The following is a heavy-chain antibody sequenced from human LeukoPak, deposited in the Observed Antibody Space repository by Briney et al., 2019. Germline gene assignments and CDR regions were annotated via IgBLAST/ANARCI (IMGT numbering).Heavy chain of an antibody. V-gene: IGHV5-51*01. CDR2: IRHGGSDI. Sequence: GESLKISCKGFGYSFTSHYIAWVRQMPGTGLEWMGLIRHGGSDIKYSPSFQGQVTFSVDNSINTAYLQWSSLKASDSALYSCARGDHLDSWGQGTLVTVSS. CDR1: GYSFTSHY. D-gene: IGHD1-14*01. J-gene: IGHJ4*02. CDR3: ARGDHLDS.